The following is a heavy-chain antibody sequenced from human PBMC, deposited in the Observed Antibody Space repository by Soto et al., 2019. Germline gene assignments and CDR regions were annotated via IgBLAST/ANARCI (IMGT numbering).Heavy chain of an antibody. J-gene: IGHJ4*02. V-gene: IGHV4-31*03. CDR1: GGSISSGGYY. Sequence: QVQLQESGPGLVKPSQTLSLTCTVSGGSISSGGYYWSWIRQHPGKGLEWIGYIYHSGSTYYNPSLKSRVTISVDTSKKQFYLKLSSVTAAYTAVYYCARDSGYDSSGYRHYYFDYWGQGTLVTVSS. CDR3: ARDSGYDSSGYRHYYFDY. D-gene: IGHD3-22*01. CDR2: IYHSGST.